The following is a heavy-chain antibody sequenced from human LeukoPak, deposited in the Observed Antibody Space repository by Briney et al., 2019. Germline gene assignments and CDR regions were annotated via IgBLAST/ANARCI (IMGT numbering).Heavy chain of an antibody. V-gene: IGHV3-15*01. Sequence: GGSLTLSCAASKFAFNNAWMSWFRQAPGKGLGWVGYIKSKTEGGTTAYAAPVQGRFTISRDDSKDRLYLQMNSLKTEDTAVYYFTAVPHDSAVWGQGTLVTVSS. CDR3: TAVPHDSAV. D-gene: IGHD4-11*01. CDR1: KFAFNNAW. CDR2: IKSKTEGGTT. J-gene: IGHJ4*02.